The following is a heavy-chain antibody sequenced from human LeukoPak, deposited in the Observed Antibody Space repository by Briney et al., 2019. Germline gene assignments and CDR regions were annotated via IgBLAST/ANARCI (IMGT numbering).Heavy chain of an antibody. Sequence: GGSLRLSCAASGFTFSGSAMHWVRQASGKGLEWVGRIRSKANSYATAYAASVKGRFTISRDDSKNTAYLQMNSLKTEDTAVYYCTRPPPAHQTMALEDYWGQGTLVTVSS. J-gene: IGHJ4*02. CDR1: GFTFSGSA. V-gene: IGHV3-73*01. CDR2: IRSKANSYAT. D-gene: IGHD3-10*01. CDR3: TRPPPAHQTMALEDY.